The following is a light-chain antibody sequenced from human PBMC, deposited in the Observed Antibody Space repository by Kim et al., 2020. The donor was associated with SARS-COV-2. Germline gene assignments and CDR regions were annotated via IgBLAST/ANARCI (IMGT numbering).Light chain of an antibody. CDR2: DTS. Sequence: EIVLTQSPATLSLSPGERATLSCRASQTVSIYLAWYQQKPGQAPRLLIYDTSNRATGIPPRFSGSGSGTDFTLTISSLEAEDFAVYYCQQRSNSPLTFGGGTKVDIK. CDR3: QQRSNSPLT. V-gene: IGKV3-11*01. CDR1: QTVSIY. J-gene: IGKJ4*01.